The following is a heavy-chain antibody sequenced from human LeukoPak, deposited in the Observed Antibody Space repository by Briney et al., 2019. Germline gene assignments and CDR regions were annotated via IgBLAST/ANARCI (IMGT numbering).Heavy chain of an antibody. V-gene: IGHV1-18*01. Sequence: ASVKVSCRASGYTFTSYDINWVRQATGQGLEWMGWMNPNSGNTNYAQKLQGRVTMTTDTSTSTAYMELRSLRSDDTAVYYCARDGNYDFWSGYSKGAFDIWGQGTMVTVSS. CDR3: ARDGNYDFWSGYSKGAFDI. CDR1: GYTFTSYD. D-gene: IGHD3-3*01. J-gene: IGHJ3*02. CDR2: MNPNSGNT.